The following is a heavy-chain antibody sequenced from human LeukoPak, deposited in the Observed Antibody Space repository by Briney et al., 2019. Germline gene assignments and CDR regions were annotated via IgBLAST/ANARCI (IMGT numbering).Heavy chain of an antibody. J-gene: IGHJ4*02. Sequence: GESLKISCKVSGYNFPTYWIGWVRQMPGKGLEGMGIINPGDPDTIYSPSFRGQVTISADKSISTAYLQWSSLKASDTAMYYCARVFGYSGYFDYWGQGTLVTVSS. D-gene: IGHD5-12*01. V-gene: IGHV5-51*01. CDR2: INPGDPDT. CDR1: GYNFPTYW. CDR3: ARVFGYSGYFDY.